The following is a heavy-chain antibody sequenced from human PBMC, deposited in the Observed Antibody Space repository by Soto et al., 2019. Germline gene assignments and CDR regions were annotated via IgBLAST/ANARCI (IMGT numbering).Heavy chain of an antibody. CDR2: INHSGST. Sequence: QVQLQQWGAGLLKPSETLSLTCAVYGGSFSGYYWSWIRQPPGKGLEWIGEINHSGSTNYNPSLKSRVTISVDTSKNQCSLKLSSVTAADTAVYYCARGGLIVVQLYNWFDPWGQGTMVTVSS. J-gene: IGHJ5*02. D-gene: IGHD3-22*01. CDR1: GGSFSGYY. CDR3: ARGGLIVVQLYNWFDP. V-gene: IGHV4-34*01.